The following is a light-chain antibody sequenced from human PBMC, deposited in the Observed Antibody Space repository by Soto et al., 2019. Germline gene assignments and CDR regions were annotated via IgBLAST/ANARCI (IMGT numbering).Light chain of an antibody. J-gene: IGKJ1*01. CDR3: QQYVSSPWA. CDR1: QSVTNSF. CDR2: GAS. Sequence: EIVLAQSPGALSLSPGERATLSCRASQSVTNSFLAWYQQKPGQAPRLLIYGASRRATGIPDRFTGSGSGTDFTLTITRLAPQDFAVYYCQQYVSSPWAFGQGTKVDI. V-gene: IGKV3-20*01.